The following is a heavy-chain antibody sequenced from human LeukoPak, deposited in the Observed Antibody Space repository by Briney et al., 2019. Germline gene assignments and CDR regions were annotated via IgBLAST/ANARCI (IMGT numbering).Heavy chain of an antibody. CDR1: GASIGAYY. J-gene: IGHJ6*03. Sequence: SETLSLTCTVSGASIGAYYWSWIRQPPGKELEWLGYIYTSGTTNSNPSLKSRITVSVDTSKNQFSLKLTSVTAADTAVYYCARLGVNGTTPSFYHYMDVWGKGTSVTVSS. CDR2: IYTSGTT. CDR3: ARLGVNGTTPSFYHYMDV. V-gene: IGHV4-4*09. D-gene: IGHD1-14*01.